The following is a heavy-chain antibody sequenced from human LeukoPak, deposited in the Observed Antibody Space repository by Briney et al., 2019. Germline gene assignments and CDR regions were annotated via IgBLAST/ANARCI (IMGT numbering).Heavy chain of an antibody. CDR1: GYTFTSYD. J-gene: IGHJ4*02. Sequence: ASVKVSCKASGYTFTSYDINWVRQATGQGLEWMGWMNPNSGNTGYAQKFQGRVSMTRSTSTSTAYMELSSLRSEDTAVYYCARAIRNQLLSDHWGPGTLVTVSS. CDR2: MNPNSGNT. D-gene: IGHD2-2*01. V-gene: IGHV1-8*01. CDR3: ARAIRNQLLSDH.